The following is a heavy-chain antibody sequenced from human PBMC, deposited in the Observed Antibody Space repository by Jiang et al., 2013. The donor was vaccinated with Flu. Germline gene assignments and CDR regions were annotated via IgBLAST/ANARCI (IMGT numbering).Heavy chain of an antibody. V-gene: IGHV3-30*18. CDR2: ISYDGSNK. CDR1: GFTFSSYG. D-gene: IGHD3-10*01. J-gene: IGHJ6*02. CDR3: AKSDGSGSYYNVEIYYYGMDV. Sequence: VQLLESGGGVVQPGRSLRLSCAAPGFTFSSYGMHWVRQAPGKGLEWVAVISYDGSNKYYADSVKGRFTISRDNSKNTLYLQMNSLRAEDTAVYYCAKSDGSGSYYNVEIYYYGMDVWGQGTTVTV.